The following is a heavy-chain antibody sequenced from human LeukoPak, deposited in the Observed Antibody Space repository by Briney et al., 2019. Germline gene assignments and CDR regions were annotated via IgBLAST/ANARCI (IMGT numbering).Heavy chain of an antibody. CDR2: IKSKSDGGTI. V-gene: IGHV3-15*01. CDR1: GFTFSDAW. Sequence: PGGSLRLSCVASGFTFSDAWMSWVRQAPGKGLEWVGRIKSKSDGGTIDYAAPVNSRVTISRDDSKNTLYLQMNSLKTEDTAVYYCTKGMATISYWGQGTLVTVSS. CDR3: TKGMATISY. J-gene: IGHJ4*02. D-gene: IGHD5-24*01.